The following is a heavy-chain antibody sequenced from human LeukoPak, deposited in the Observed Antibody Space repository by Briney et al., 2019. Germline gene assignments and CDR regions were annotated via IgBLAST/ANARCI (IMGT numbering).Heavy chain of an antibody. D-gene: IGHD6-19*01. V-gene: IGHV1-18*01. CDR2: ISAYNGNT. CDR1: GYTFTSYG. Sequence: ASVKVSCKASGYTFTSYGISWVRQAPGQGLEWMGWISAYNGNTNYAQKLQGRVTMTTDTSTSTAYMELRSLRSDDTAVYYCARHGSSGWVGYYGMDVWGQGTTVTVSS. J-gene: IGHJ6*02. CDR3: ARHGSSGWVGYYGMDV.